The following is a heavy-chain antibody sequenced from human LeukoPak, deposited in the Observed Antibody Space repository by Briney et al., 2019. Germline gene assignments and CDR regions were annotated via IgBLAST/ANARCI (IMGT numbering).Heavy chain of an antibody. CDR3: ARDSYYDFWSGIVGYYGMDV. Sequence: PGGSLRLSCAVSGFSINNYWMTWYRQAPGKGLECVAHIKGDASEKYYLDSVKGRFTISRDNAKNSLYLQMNSLRAEDTAVYYCARDSYYDFWSGIVGYYGMDVWGQGTTVTVSS. D-gene: IGHD3-3*01. CDR2: IKGDASEK. J-gene: IGHJ6*02. V-gene: IGHV3-7*01. CDR1: GFSINNYW.